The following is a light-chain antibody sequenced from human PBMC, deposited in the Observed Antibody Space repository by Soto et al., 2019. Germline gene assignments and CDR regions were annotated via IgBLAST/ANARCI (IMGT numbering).Light chain of an antibody. CDR1: QDINNA. J-gene: IGKJ4*01. Sequence: DIQMTQSPSSLSASVGDRVTITCQASQDINNALNWYQQKPGKAPKLLISDALNLEMVVPSRFSGSASGTHFTFSISSLQPEDIATYYCQQYYNLHLTFGGGTKVEIK. CDR3: QQYYNLHLT. CDR2: DAL. V-gene: IGKV1-33*01.